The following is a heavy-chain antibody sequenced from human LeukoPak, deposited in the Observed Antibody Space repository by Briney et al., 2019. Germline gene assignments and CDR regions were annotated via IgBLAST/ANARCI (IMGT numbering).Heavy chain of an antibody. D-gene: IGHD4/OR15-4a*01. J-gene: IGHJ3*02. Sequence: GESLKISCKGSGYTFTSYWIVWVRRMPGRGLEWMGIIYPGDSDTRYSPSFQGQVTISADKSISTAYLQWSSLKASDTAMYYCARHTDYTGAFHIWGQGTMVTVSS. CDR3: ARHTDYTGAFHI. V-gene: IGHV5-51*01. CDR2: IYPGDSDT. CDR1: GYTFTSYW.